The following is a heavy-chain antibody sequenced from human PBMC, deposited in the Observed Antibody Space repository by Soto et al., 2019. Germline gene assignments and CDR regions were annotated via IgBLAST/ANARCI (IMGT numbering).Heavy chain of an antibody. Sequence: EVQLVESGGGLVQPGGSLRLSCAASGFNFSTHWMTWVRQAPGKGLEWVANIKEDGSEKYYVDSVKGRFTISRDNAKNSVYLQMNSLRAEDTAVYYCARDFSLDYWGQGTLVSVSS. V-gene: IGHV3-7*03. CDR2: IKEDGSEK. CDR3: ARDFSLDY. J-gene: IGHJ4*02. CDR1: GFNFSTHW.